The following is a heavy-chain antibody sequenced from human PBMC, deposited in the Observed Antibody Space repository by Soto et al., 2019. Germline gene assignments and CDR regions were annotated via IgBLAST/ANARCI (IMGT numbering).Heavy chain of an antibody. Sequence: GESLKISCKGSGYSFTSYWIGWVRQMPGKGLEWMGIIYPGDSDTRYSPSFQGQVTISADKSISTAYLQWSSLKASDTAMYYCARAYCTNGVCYTGTLFDYWGQGTLVTVSS. CDR3: ARAYCTNGVCYTGTLFDY. V-gene: IGHV5-51*01. J-gene: IGHJ4*02. CDR1: GYSFTSYW. D-gene: IGHD2-8*01. CDR2: IYPGDSDT.